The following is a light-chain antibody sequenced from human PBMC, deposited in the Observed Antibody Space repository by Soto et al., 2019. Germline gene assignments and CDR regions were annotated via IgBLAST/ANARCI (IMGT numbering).Light chain of an antibody. CDR3: QELDSYPRT. J-gene: IGKJ1*01. Sequence: DIPLTQSPSFLSASVGDRVTITCRASQGIRSYLAWYQQKPGKAPNLLIYTASTLQSGVPSRSSGSGSGTEFTLTVSSLQPEDLATYCCQELDSYPRTFGQGTKVEIK. CDR2: TAS. V-gene: IGKV1-9*01. CDR1: QGIRSY.